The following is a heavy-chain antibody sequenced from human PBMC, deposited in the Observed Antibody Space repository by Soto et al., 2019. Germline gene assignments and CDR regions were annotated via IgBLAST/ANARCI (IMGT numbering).Heavy chain of an antibody. D-gene: IGHD2-2*01. CDR3: ATFYEGDCTTTTCYGDFDY. J-gene: IGHJ4*02. Sequence: QVHLVQAGAEVKKPGSSVKVSCRASGGTFNRYSISWVRQAPGQGLEWMGRIIPMFGITNYAQKFQGRVMITADKSANTAYMEASGLRSEDTAMYYCATFYEGDCTTTTCYGDFDYWGQGTLVTVSS. V-gene: IGHV1-69*02. CDR1: GGTFNRYS. CDR2: IIPMFGIT.